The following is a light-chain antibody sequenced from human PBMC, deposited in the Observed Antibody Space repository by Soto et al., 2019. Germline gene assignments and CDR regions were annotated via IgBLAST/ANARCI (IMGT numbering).Light chain of an antibody. CDR1: SSDVGAYNY. J-gene: IGLJ2*01. V-gene: IGLV2-14*01. Sequence: QSALTQPASVSGSPGQSITISCTGTSSDVGAYNYVSWYQQHPGKAPKLMIFEVSDRPSGVSNRFSVSKSGNTASLTISGLQAEDEADYYCSSYTSSNTLAFGGGTKLTVL. CDR2: EVS. CDR3: SSYTSSNTLA.